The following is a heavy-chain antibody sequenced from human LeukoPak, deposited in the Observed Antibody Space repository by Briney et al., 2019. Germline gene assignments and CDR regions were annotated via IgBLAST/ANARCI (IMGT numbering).Heavy chain of an antibody. D-gene: IGHD2-15*01. CDR2: ISGSGGST. J-gene: IGHJ4*02. CDR3: ATPPASRHCSGGSCQNYFDY. Sequence: GGSLRLSCAASGFTCSSYAMSWVRQAPGKGLEWVSAISGSGGSTYYADSVKGRFTISRDNSKNTLYLQMNSLRAEDTAVYYCATPPASRHCSGGSCQNYFDYWGQGTLVTVSS. V-gene: IGHV3-23*01. CDR1: GFTCSSYA.